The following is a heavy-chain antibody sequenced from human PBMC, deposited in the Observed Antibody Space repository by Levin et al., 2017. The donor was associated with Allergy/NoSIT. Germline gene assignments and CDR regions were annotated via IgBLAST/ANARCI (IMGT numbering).Heavy chain of an antibody. D-gene: IGHD3-10*01. CDR2: IYYGGTT. CDR1: GGSIPSYY. V-gene: IGHV4-59*01. J-gene: IGHJ5*02. CDR3: ATFKWFRGFDP. Sequence: SQTLSLTCTVSGGSIPSYYWTWIRQPPGKGLEWIGYIYYGGTTSYNPSLKSRVTISIDTSKNQFSLKLSSVTAADTAVYYCATFKWFRGFDPWGQGTLVTVSS.